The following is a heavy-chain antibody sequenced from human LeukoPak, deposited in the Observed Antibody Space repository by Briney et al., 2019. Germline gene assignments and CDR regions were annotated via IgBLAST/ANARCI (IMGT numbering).Heavy chain of an antibody. CDR3: ARDLEPYYYYYGMDV. CDR2: ISYDGTNK. V-gene: IGHV3-30*04. CDR1: VFTFSSYA. D-gene: IGHD1-1*01. J-gene: IGHJ6*02. Sequence: GGSLRLSCAASVFTFSSYAMHWVRQAPGKGLEWVAVISYDGTNKYYADSVKGRFTISRDNSKNTLYLQMNSLRVEDTAVYYCARDLEPYYYYYGMDVWGQGTTVTVSS.